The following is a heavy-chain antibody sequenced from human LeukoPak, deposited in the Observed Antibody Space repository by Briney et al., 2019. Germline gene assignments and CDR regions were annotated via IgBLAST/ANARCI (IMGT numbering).Heavy chain of an antibody. CDR1: GFTFSDYG. J-gene: IGHJ5*02. V-gene: IGHV3-30*02. CDR3: AKQGLLNYNWFDP. CDR2: IRYDGSNK. Sequence: GGSLRLSCAASGFTFSDYGMHWVRQAPGKGLEWVTFIRYDGSNKYYADSVKGRFTISRDNSKNTLYLQMNSLRAQDTAVYYCAKQGLLNYNWFDPWGQGTLVTVSS.